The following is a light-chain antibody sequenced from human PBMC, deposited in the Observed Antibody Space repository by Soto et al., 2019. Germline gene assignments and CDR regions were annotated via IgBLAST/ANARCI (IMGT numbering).Light chain of an antibody. J-gene: IGLJ1*01. CDR3: SSYTSSNTYV. CDR2: DVS. Sequence: QTARGQPAYLTGSAVQSITISCTGTSSDVGGYNYVSWYQQHPGKAPKLMIYDVSNRPSGVSNRFSGSKSGNTASLTISVLQAEDEADYYCSSYTSSNTYVFGTGTKVTV. CDR1: SSDVGGYNY. V-gene: IGLV2-14*01.